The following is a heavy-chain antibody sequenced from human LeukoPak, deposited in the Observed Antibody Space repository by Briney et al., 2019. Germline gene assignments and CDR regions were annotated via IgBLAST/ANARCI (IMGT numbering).Heavy chain of an antibody. J-gene: IGHJ5*02. CDR1: GYSFTTYW. CDR3: ARLRATSGYDLYH. CDR2: IYPGDSDT. V-gene: IGHV5-51*01. Sequence: GESLKISCKGSGYSFTTYWIAWVRQMPGKGLEWMGIIYPGDSDTRYSPSFQGQVTISADRSINTAYLQWNSLKASDTAIYYCARLRATSGYDLYHWGQGALVTVSS. D-gene: IGHD5-12*01.